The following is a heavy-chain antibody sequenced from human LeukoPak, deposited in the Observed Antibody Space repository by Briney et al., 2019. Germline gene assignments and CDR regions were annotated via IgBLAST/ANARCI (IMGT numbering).Heavy chain of an antibody. CDR2: ITSGSSTI. J-gene: IGHJ4*02. CDR3: ARGAAGMAYFDY. Sequence: GGSLSLSCAASGFTFRSYSMNWVRQAPGKGLEWISYITSGSSTINYADSVQGRFTISRDNAKNSLYLQMSSLTDEDTAVYYCARGAAGMAYFDYWGQGSLVTVSS. D-gene: IGHD6-25*01. CDR1: GFTFRSYS. V-gene: IGHV3-48*02.